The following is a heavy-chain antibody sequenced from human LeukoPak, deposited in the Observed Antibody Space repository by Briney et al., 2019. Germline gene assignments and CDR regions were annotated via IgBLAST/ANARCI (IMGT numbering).Heavy chain of an antibody. CDR3: AKGLDDFWSGPLDY. J-gene: IGHJ4*02. V-gene: IGHV3-30*18. CDR1: GFNFSSYG. CDR2: ISYDGSNK. Sequence: SGGSLRLSCAASGFNFSSYGMHWVRQAPGKGLEWVAVISYDGSNKYYADSVKGRFTISRDNSKNTLYLQMNSLRAEDTAVYYCAKGLDDFWSGPLDYWGQGTLVTVSS. D-gene: IGHD3-3*01.